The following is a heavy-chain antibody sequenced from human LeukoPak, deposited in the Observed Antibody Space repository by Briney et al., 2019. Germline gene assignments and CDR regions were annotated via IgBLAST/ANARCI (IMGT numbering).Heavy chain of an antibody. J-gene: IGHJ4*02. Sequence: GGSLRLSCAASGFTFSSYGMSWVRQAPGKGLEWVSAISGSGGSTYYADSVKGRFTISRDNSKNTLYLQMNSLRTEDTAVYYCAKSTGSIPTHTLDYWGRGTLVTVS. CDR3: AKSTGSIPTHTLDY. V-gene: IGHV3-23*01. CDR1: GFTFSSYG. CDR2: ISGSGGST. D-gene: IGHD2-21*01.